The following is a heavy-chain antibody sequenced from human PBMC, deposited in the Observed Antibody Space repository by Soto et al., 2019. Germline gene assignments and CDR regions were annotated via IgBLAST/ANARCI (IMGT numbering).Heavy chain of an antibody. CDR3: AKDTEQWLVHYYFYGMDV. CDR2: ISYDGSNK. V-gene: IGHV3-30*18. CDR1: GFTFSSYG. Sequence: QVQLVESGGGVVQPGRSLRLSCAASGFTFSSYGMHWVRQAPGKGLEWVAVISYDGSNKYYADSVKGRFTISRDNSKNTLYLQMNSLRAEDTAVYYCAKDTEQWLVHYYFYGMDVWGQGTTVTVSS. D-gene: IGHD6-19*01. J-gene: IGHJ6*02.